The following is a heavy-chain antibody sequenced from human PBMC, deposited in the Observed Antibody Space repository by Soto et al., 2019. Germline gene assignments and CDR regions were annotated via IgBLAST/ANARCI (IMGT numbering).Heavy chain of an antibody. J-gene: IGHJ5*02. V-gene: IGHV4-39*01. Sequence: SETLSLTCTVSGGSISSSSYYWGWIRQPPGKGLEWIGSIYYSGSTYYNPSLKSRVTISVDTSKNQFSLKLSSVTAADTAVYYCARIHTIFGVVIIRWFDPWGQGTLVTVSS. CDR2: IYYSGST. D-gene: IGHD3-3*01. CDR3: ARIHTIFGVVIIRWFDP. CDR1: GGSISSSSYY.